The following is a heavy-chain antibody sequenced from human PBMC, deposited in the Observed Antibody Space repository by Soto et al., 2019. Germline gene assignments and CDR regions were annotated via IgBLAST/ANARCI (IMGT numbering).Heavy chain of an antibody. J-gene: IGHJ6*02. CDR1: GFTFSDFA. V-gene: IGHV3-23*01. CDR2: LDGAGGST. CDR3: AAPRDEYGSGVSWFTYGMDI. D-gene: IGHD3-10*01. Sequence: ESLKISCKGXGFTFSDFAMTWVRHVPGRGLEWVASLDGAGGSTYYAESVRGRFSISRDNSQNTLFLQMKRLTVDDTAIYYCAAPRDEYGSGVSWFTYGMDIWGQGTTVTVSS.